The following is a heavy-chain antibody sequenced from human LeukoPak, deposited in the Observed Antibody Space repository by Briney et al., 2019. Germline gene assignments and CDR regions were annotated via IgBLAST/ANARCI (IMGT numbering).Heavy chain of an antibody. CDR3: ARLHSYWYFDL. Sequence: SETLSLTCTVSGGSISSSSFYWGWIRQPPGKGLEWIGSISYSGSTYYNPSLKSRVTISVDTSKNQFSLKLSSVTAADTAVYYCARLHSYWYFDLWGRGTLVTVSS. CDR1: GGSISSSSFY. J-gene: IGHJ2*01. V-gene: IGHV4-39*01. CDR2: ISYSGST. D-gene: IGHD4-11*01.